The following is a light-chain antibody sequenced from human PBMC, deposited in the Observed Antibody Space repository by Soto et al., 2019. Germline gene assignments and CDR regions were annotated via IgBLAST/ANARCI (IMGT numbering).Light chain of an antibody. CDR1: QDVSIF. CDR2: DSS. J-gene: IGKJ2*01. CDR3: QQRSTWLYT. Sequence: EILFAQSPATLSLSPGERATLSCKASQDVSIFLAWYQQKPGQAHRLLIHDSSNRATGVPARFSGSGSGRDFTLTITSLEPEDFAVYYCQQRSTWLYTFGQGTKLEV. V-gene: IGKV3-11*02.